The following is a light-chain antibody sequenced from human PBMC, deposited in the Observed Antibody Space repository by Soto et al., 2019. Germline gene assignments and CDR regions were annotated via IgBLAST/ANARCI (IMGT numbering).Light chain of an antibody. CDR3: QQYYSTPLT. Sequence: DIQMTQSPSSLSASVGDRVTITCRASQRVSSYLNWYQQKPGKAPKFLIYAASSLQSGVPSRFSGSGSGTDVTLTISSLQPEDFATYYCQQYYSTPLTFGGRTKVDIK. V-gene: IGKV1-39*01. CDR2: AAS. J-gene: IGKJ4*01. CDR1: QRVSSY.